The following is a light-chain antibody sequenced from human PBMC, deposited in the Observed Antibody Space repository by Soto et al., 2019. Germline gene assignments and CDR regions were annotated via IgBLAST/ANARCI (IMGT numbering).Light chain of an antibody. CDR3: SSYTSRITYV. Sequence: QSVLTRPVSVSGSPGQSITISCTGASSDVGGYNYVSWYQQRPDEAPKLMIYDVNNRPSGVSNRFSGSKSGNTASLTISGLQAEDEADYYCSSYTSRITYVFGTGTKVTVL. V-gene: IGLV2-14*01. CDR1: SSDVGGYNY. CDR2: DVN. J-gene: IGLJ1*01.